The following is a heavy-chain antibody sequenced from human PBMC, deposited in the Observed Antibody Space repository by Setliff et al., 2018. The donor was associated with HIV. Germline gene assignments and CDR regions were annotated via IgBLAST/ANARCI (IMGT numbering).Heavy chain of an antibody. Sequence: ASVKVSCKAFGYTLTNYGISWVLQAPGQGLEWMGWISAYSGNTNYVQKFQGRVTMTTDTSTSTTYMELRSLTSDDTAVYYCASCSAGSCYSNGYYYYGVDVWGQGTTVTVSS. V-gene: IGHV1-18*01. J-gene: IGHJ6*02. CDR2: ISAYSGNT. CDR1: GYTLTNYG. D-gene: IGHD2-15*01. CDR3: ASCSAGSCYSNGYYYYGVDV.